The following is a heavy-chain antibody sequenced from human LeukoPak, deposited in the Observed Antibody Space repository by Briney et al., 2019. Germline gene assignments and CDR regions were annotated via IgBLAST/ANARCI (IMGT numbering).Heavy chain of an antibody. CDR1: GFTFSSYG. CDR3: AKSPSSTYYDSSGYYDY. CDR2: ISYDGSNK. Sequence: PGGSLRLSCAASGFTFSSYGMHWVRQAPGKGLEWVAVISYDGSNKYYADSVNGRFTISRDNSKNTLYLQMNSLRAEDTAVYYCAKSPSSTYYDSSGYYDYWGQGTLVTVSS. D-gene: IGHD3-22*01. V-gene: IGHV3-30*18. J-gene: IGHJ4*02.